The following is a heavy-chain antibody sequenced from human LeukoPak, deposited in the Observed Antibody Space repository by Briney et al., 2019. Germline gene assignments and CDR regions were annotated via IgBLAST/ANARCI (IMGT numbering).Heavy chain of an antibody. Sequence: ASVKVSCKASGYTFTSYGISWVRQAPGQGLEWMGWISAYNGNTNYAQKLQGRVTMTTDTSTSTAYMELRSLRSDDTAVYNCARVGRYCTNGVCYYAYWGQGTLVSFSS. CDR2: ISAYNGNT. D-gene: IGHD2-8*01. J-gene: IGHJ4*02. CDR1: GYTFTSYG. CDR3: ARVGRYCTNGVCYYAY. V-gene: IGHV1-18*01.